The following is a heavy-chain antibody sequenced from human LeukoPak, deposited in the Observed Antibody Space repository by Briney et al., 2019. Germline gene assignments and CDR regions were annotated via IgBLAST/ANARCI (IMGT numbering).Heavy chain of an antibody. CDR3: AREGDMTTVIRGYYYYGMDV. CDR2: INPSGGST. J-gene: IGHJ6*02. CDR1: GYTFTSYY. V-gene: IGHV1-46*01. D-gene: IGHD4-17*01. Sequence: ASVKVSCKASGYTFTSYYMHWVRQAPGQGLEWMGIINPSGGSTSYAQKFQCRVTMTRDTSTSTVYMELSSLRSEDTAVCYCAREGDMTTVIRGYYYYGMDVWGQGTTVTVSS.